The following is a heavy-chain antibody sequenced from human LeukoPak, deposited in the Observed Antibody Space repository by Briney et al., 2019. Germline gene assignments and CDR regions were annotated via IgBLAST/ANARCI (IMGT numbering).Heavy chain of an antibody. V-gene: IGHV4-31*03. CDR3: SRGLDSRKLGY. CDR2: IHPSGML. Sequence: PSETLSPTCTVSGASFNSDDQYWNWVRQSPGKGLEWIGSIHPSGMLYNNPSLESRVTMSRDTSKNQFSLNPNSVTAADTAVYFCSRGLDSRKLGYWGQGILVTVSS. CDR1: GASFNSDDQY. D-gene: IGHD3-22*01. J-gene: IGHJ4*02.